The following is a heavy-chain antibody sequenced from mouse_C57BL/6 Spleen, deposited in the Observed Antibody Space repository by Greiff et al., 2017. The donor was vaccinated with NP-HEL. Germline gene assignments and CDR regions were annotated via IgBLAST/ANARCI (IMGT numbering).Heavy chain of an antibody. D-gene: IGHD1-1*01. Sequence: QVQLQQPGAELVKPGASVKMSCKASGYTFTSYWITWVKQRPGQGLEWIGDSYPGSGSTNYNEKFKSKATLTVDTSSSTAYMQLSSLTAEDSAVYYCARGGTVVATDYAMDYWGQGTSVTVSS. J-gene: IGHJ4*01. CDR1: GYTFTSYW. V-gene: IGHV1-55*01. CDR3: ARGGTVVATDYAMDY. CDR2: SYPGSGST.